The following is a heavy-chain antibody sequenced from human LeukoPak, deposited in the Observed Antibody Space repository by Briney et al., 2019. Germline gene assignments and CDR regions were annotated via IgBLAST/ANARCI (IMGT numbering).Heavy chain of an antibody. CDR2: IRYDGTNK. CDR1: GLTFSTYG. CDR3: AKDLVVYCSSSSCPIDY. V-gene: IGHV3-30*02. J-gene: IGHJ4*02. Sequence: GGSLRLSCVASGLTFSTYGMHWVRQAPGKGLEWVAFIRYDGTNKYYADSVKGRFTISRDNSKNTLYLQMNSLRPEDTALYYCAKDLVVYCSSSSCPIDYWGQGTLVTVSS. D-gene: IGHD2-2*01.